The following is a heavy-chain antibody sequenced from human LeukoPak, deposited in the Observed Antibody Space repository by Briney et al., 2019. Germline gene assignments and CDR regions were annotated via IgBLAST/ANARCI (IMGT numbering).Heavy chain of an antibody. Sequence: PSETLSLTCTVSGGSLSSRSHCWGWIRQPPGPGLEWIGSLSNSGNTNYNPSLKSRVTISVDTSKNEFSLKLSSVTAADTAVYYCVRWTAGTTEDSWGQGTLVTVSS. J-gene: IGHJ4*02. CDR1: GGSLSSRSHC. V-gene: IGHV4-39*01. CDR3: VRWTAGTTEDS. CDR2: LSNSGNT. D-gene: IGHD1-1*01.